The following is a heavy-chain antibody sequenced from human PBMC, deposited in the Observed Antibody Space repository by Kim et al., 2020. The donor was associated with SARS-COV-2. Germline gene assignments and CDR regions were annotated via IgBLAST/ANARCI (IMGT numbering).Heavy chain of an antibody. D-gene: IGHD6-19*01. J-gene: IGHJ5*02. CDR3: AGDWIAVAPGWFDP. Sequence: AESVKGRFTISRDNSKNTLYLQMNSLRGEDTAVYYCAGDWIAVAPGWFDPWGQGTLVTVSS. V-gene: IGHV3-30*07.